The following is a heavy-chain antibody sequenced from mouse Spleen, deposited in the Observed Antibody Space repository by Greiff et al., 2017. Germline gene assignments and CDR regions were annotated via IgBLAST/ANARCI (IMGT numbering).Heavy chain of an antibody. CDR2: IWRGGST. CDR1: GFSLTSYG. J-gene: IGHJ2*01. D-gene: IGHD3-2*01. CDR3: AKNRGQLGLLDY. V-gene: IGHV2-5-1*01. Sequence: VQLQESGPSLVQPSQSLSITCTVSGFSLTSYGVHWVRQSPGKGLEWLGVIWRGGSTDYNAAFMSRLSITKDNSKSQVFFKMNSLQADDTAIYYCAKNRGQLGLLDYWGQGTTLTVSS.